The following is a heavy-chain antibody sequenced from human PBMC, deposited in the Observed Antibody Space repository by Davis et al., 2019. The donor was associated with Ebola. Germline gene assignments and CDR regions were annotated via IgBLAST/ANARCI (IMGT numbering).Heavy chain of an antibody. CDR1: GYTFSNTE. V-gene: IGHV1-8*02. Sequence: ASVKVSCKASGYTFSNTEINWVRQATGQGLEWMGWMNPNSGNTGYAQKFQGRVTMTRNTSISTAYMELSSLRFEDTAVYYCARAPSYRSSKWDWLDPWGQGTLVTVSS. D-gene: IGHD1-26*01. J-gene: IGHJ5*02. CDR2: MNPNSGNT. CDR3: ARAPSYRSSKWDWLDP.